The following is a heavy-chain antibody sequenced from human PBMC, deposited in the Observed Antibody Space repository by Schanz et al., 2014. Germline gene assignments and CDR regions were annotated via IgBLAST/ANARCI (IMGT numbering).Heavy chain of an antibody. J-gene: IGHJ5*02. V-gene: IGHV1-69*08. D-gene: IGHD3-22*01. CDR3: AREVGLYDRGWFDP. CDR1: GGTFSSYT. CDR2: IVPIAGIT. Sequence: QVQLVQSGAEVKKPGSSVMVSCKASGGTFSSYTISWVRQAPGQGLEWMGRIVPIAGITNYAQRFQGRVTITADKSSDTAYMELSSLRSEDTAVYYCAREVGLYDRGWFDPWGQGTLVTVSS.